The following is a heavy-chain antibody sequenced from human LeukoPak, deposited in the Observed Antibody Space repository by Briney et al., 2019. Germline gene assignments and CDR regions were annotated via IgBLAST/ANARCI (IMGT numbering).Heavy chain of an antibody. V-gene: IGHV3-23*01. Sequence: QPGGTLRLSCAASGFTFRNYGMSWVRKAPGKGLEWVSAISGSGGSIYYADSVKGRFTISRDNSKDTLYLQMNSLRPENTAVYYCAKDSSGYSDYFDYWGQGTLVTVSS. D-gene: IGHD3-22*01. CDR2: ISGSGGSI. J-gene: IGHJ4*02. CDR3: AKDSSGYSDYFDY. CDR1: GFTFRNYG.